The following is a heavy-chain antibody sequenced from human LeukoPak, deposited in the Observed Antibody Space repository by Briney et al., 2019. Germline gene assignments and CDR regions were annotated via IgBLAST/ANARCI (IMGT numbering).Heavy chain of an antibody. CDR2: IIPILTA. Sequence: ASVKVSCKASGGTFNSDAINWVRQAPGQGLEWMGRIIPILTATYAPLFQDRLTITADTSTSTAYMELSSLGSEDTAVYYCARDRSGFGEPRDAFDIWGQGTMVTVSS. J-gene: IGHJ3*02. D-gene: IGHD3-10*01. CDR1: GGTFNSDA. CDR3: ARDRSGFGEPRDAFDI. V-gene: IGHV1-69*04.